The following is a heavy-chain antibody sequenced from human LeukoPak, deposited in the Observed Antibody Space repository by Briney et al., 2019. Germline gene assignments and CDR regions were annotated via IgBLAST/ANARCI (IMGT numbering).Heavy chain of an antibody. D-gene: IGHD6-13*01. J-gene: IGHJ6*03. CDR2: IVPILGIA. V-gene: IGHV1-69*04. CDR1: GGTFSSYA. Sequence: SVKVSCKASGGTFSSYAISWVRQAPGQGLEWMGRIVPILGIANYAQKFQGRVTITADKSTSTAYMELSSLRSEDTAVYYCARGSLLWNIAAAGTEEDYYYYYMDVWGKGTTVTVSS. CDR3: ARGSLLWNIAAAGTEEDYYYYYMDV.